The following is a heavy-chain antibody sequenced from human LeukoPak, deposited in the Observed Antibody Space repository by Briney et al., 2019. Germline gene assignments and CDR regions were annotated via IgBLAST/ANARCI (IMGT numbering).Heavy chain of an antibody. CDR2: INHSGST. CDR1: GGSFSGYY. V-gene: IGHV4-34*01. D-gene: IGHD6-13*01. Sequence: SETLSLTCAVYGGSFSGYYWSWIRQPPGKGLEWIGEINHSGSTNYNPSLKSRVTISVDTSKNQFSLKLSSVTAADTAVYYCARVEQQLVRGRYYYYMDVWGKGTTVTVSS. CDR3: ARVEQQLVRGRYYYYMDV. J-gene: IGHJ6*03.